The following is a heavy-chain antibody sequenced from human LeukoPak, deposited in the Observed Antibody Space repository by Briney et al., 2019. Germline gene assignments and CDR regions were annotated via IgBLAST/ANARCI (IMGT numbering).Heavy chain of an antibody. CDR2: ISGSGGST. Sequence: GGSLRLSCAASGFTFSSYSMNWVRQAPGKGLEWVSAISGSGGSTYYADSVKGRFTISRDNSKNTLYLQMNSLRAEDTAVYYCAKPPRCGGDCYSGWFDPWGQGTLVTVSS. CDR1: GFTFSSYS. D-gene: IGHD2-21*01. V-gene: IGHV3-23*01. CDR3: AKPPRCGGDCYSGWFDP. J-gene: IGHJ5*02.